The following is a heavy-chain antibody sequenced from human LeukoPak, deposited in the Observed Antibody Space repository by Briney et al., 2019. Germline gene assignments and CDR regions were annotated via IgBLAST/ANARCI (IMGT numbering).Heavy chain of an antibody. Sequence: PSETLSLTCTVSGGSISSSNYYWGWIRQPPGKGLKWIGYIYYSGSTNYNPSLKSRVTISVDTSKNQFSLKLSSVTAADTAVYYCARAYADAFDIWGQGTMVTVSS. CDR2: IYYSGST. D-gene: IGHD4-17*01. V-gene: IGHV4-61*05. CDR1: GGSISSSNYY. J-gene: IGHJ3*02. CDR3: ARAYADAFDI.